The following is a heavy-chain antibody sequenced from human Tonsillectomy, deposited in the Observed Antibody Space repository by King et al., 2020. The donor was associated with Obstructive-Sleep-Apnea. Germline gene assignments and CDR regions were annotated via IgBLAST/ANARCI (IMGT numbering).Heavy chain of an antibody. Sequence: VQLVESGGGVVQPGRSLRLSCAASGFTFSSYGMHWVRQVPGKGLAGWAVIWYVGSNKYYADSVKGRFTTSRDNSKNTLFLQMNSLSAEETAVYYCARDGRWELLALDYWGQGTLVTVSS. CDR1: GFTFSSYG. D-gene: IGHD1-26*01. J-gene: IGHJ4*02. CDR3: ARDGRWELLALDY. CDR2: IWYVGSNK. V-gene: IGHV3-33*01.